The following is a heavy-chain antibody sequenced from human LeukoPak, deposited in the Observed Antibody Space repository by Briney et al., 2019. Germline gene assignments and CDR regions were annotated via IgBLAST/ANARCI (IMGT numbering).Heavy chain of an antibody. CDR2: IYTSGST. CDR1: GGSISNHY. J-gene: IGHJ3*01. CDR3: AREGSGHGIYCSGGSCYTPNDAFDV. V-gene: IGHV4-4*07. D-gene: IGHD2-15*01. Sequence: SETLSLTCTVSGGSISNHYWSWIRQPAGKGLEWIGRIYTSGSTNYNPSLKSRITMSVDTSKNQFSLKLSSVTAADTAVYYCAREGSGHGIYCSGGSCYTPNDAFDVWGQGTMVTVSS.